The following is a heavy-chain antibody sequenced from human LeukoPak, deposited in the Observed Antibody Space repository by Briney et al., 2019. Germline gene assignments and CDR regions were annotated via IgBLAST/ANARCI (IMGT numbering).Heavy chain of an antibody. J-gene: IGHJ4*02. D-gene: IGHD3-3*01. CDR3: ARVPHLHYAIFGTSPYYFDY. CDR2: IYYSGST. Sequence: SETLSLTCTVSGGSISSYYWSWIRQPPGKGLEWIGYIYYSGSTNYNPSLKSRVTISVDTSKNQFSLRLSSVTAADTAVCYCARVPHLHYAIFGTSPYYFDYWGQGTLVTVSS. CDR1: GGSISSYY. V-gene: IGHV4-59*01.